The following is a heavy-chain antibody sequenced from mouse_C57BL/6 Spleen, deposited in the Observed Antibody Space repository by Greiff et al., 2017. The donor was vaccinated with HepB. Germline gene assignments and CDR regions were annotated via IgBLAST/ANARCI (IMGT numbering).Heavy chain of an antibody. CDR3: AREWDYYYGSSWYFDV. Sequence: VQLQQSDAELVKPGASVKISCKVSGYTFTDHTIHWMKQRPEQGLEWIGYIYPRDGSTKYNEKFKGKATLTADKSSSTAYMQINSLTSEDSAVYFCAREWDYYYGSSWYFDVWGTGTTVTVSA. J-gene: IGHJ1*03. CDR1: GYTFTDHT. CDR2: IYPRDGST. D-gene: IGHD1-1*01. V-gene: IGHV1-78*01.